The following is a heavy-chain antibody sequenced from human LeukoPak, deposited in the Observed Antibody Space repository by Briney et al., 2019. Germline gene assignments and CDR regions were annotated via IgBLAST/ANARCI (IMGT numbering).Heavy chain of an antibody. V-gene: IGHV1-69*13. Sequence: ASVKVSCKASGGTFSSYAISWVRQAPGQGLEWMGGIIPIFGTANYAQKFQGRVTTTADATTSTAYMELSSLRSEDTAVYYSASQDIVVVPAAVFDYWGQGTLVTVSS. CDR1: GGTFSSYA. J-gene: IGHJ4*02. D-gene: IGHD2-2*01. CDR3: ASQDIVVVPAAVFDY. CDR2: IIPIFGTA.